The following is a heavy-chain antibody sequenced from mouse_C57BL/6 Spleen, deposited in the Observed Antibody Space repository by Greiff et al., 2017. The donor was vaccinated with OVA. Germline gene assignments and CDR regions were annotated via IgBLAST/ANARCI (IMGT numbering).Heavy chain of an antibody. CDR2: IYPGDGDT. CDR1: GYAFSSYW. Sequence: QVHVKQSGAELVKPGASVKISCKASGYAFSSYWMNWVKQRPGKGLEWIGQIYPGDGDTNYNGKFKGKATLTADKSSSTAYMQLSSLTSEDSAVYFCARSEGYDYDDYAMDYWGQGTSVTVSS. CDR3: ARSEGYDYDDYAMDY. J-gene: IGHJ4*01. V-gene: IGHV1-80*01. D-gene: IGHD2-4*01.